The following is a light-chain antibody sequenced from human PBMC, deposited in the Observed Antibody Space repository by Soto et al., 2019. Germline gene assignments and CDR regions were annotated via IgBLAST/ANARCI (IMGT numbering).Light chain of an antibody. CDR3: KHRSNWPPGELT. V-gene: IGKV3-11*01. Sequence: EIVLTQSPATLSLSPGERATLSCRASQSVSSYLAWYHQKPGQAPRLLIYDASNRATGIPARFSGSGSGTDFTLTISRLEPEDFAVDYWKHRSNWPPGELTFGGGTKVAIK. CDR2: DAS. J-gene: IGKJ4*01. CDR1: QSVSSY.